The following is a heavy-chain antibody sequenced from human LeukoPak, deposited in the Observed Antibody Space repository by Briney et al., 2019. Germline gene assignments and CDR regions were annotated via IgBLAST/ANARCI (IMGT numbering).Heavy chain of an antibody. J-gene: IGHJ4*02. CDR1: GFTFDDYA. CDR2: ISWNSGSI. Sequence: PGGSLRLSCAASGFTFDDYAMHWVRQAPGKGLEWVSGISWNSGSIGYADSVKGRFTISRDNAKNSLYLQMNSLRAEDTALYYCAKDISYSSSSAPIDYWGQGTLVTVSS. V-gene: IGHV3-9*01. D-gene: IGHD6-13*01. CDR3: AKDISYSSSSAPIDY.